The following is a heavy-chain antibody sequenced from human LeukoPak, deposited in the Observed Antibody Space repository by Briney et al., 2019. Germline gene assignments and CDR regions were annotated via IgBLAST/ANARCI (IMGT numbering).Heavy chain of an antibody. Sequence: SETLSLTCTVSGGAISSGDYSWSWIRQPPGKGLEWIGYIYYSGSTYYNPSLKSRVTISVDTSKNQFPLKLSSVTAADTAVYYCASHYYDSSGMDAFDIWGQGTMVTVSS. CDR2: IYYSGST. CDR3: ASHYYDSSGMDAFDI. J-gene: IGHJ3*02. V-gene: IGHV4-30-4*01. CDR1: GGAISSGDYS. D-gene: IGHD3-22*01.